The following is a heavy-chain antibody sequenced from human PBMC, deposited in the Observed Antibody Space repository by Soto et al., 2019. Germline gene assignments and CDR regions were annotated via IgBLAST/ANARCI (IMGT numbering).Heavy chain of an antibody. CDR3: ARFSSNYGDYDY. V-gene: IGHV1-18*01. D-gene: IGHD4-17*01. CDR1: GYTFTSYG. Sequence: ASVKVSCKASGYTFTSYGISWVRKAPGQWLEWMGWISAYNGNTNYAQKLQGRVTMTTDTSTSTAYMELRSLRSDDTAVYYCARFSSNYGDYDYWGQGTLVTVSS. CDR2: ISAYNGNT. J-gene: IGHJ4*02.